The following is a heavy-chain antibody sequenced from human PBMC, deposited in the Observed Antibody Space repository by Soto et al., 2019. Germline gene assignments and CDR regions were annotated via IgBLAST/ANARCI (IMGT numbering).Heavy chain of an antibody. CDR1: GGSISRYY. CDR2: MYNTGST. V-gene: IGHV4-59*01. J-gene: IGHJ5*02. D-gene: IGHD6-13*01. Sequence: SETLSLTCTVSGGSISRYYWSWIRQPPGKGLEWIGYMYNTGSTVYNPSFKSRVTISVDTSKNQLSLKLSSVTAADTAVYYCARTPLGGSSWYSGWFDPWGQGTLVTVSS. CDR3: ARTPLGGSSWYSGWFDP.